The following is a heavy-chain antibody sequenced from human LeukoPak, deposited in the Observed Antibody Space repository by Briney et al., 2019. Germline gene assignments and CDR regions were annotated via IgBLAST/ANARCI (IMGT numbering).Heavy chain of an antibody. CDR2: IIPIFGTA. J-gene: IGHJ5*02. D-gene: IGHD4-23*01. CDR3: ARGHGGNHFWFDP. CDR1: GGTFSSYA. Sequence: SVKVSCKASGGTFSSYAISWVRQAPGQGLEWMGGIIPIFGTANYAQKFQGRVTITTDESTSTAYMELSSLRSEDTAVYYCARGHGGNHFWFDPWGQGTLVTVSS. V-gene: IGHV1-69*05.